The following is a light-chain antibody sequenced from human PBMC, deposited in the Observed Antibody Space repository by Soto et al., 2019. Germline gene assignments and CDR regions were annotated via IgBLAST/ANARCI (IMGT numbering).Light chain of an antibody. CDR1: SSDVGGYNY. J-gene: IGLJ1*01. CDR2: DVN. Sequence: QSALTQPRSVSGSPGQSVTISCTGTSSDVGGYNYVSWYQQHTGKAPKLMIYDVNKRPSGVPDRFSGSKSGNTASLTISGLQAEDEADDYCCSYAGSYTYVCGTGTKLTVL. V-gene: IGLV2-11*01. CDR3: CSYAGSYTYV.